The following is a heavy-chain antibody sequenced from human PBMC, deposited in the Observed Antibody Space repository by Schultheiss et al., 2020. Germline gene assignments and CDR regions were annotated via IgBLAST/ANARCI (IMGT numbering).Heavy chain of an antibody. D-gene: IGHD6-19*01. Sequence: GGSLRLSCAASGFTFSNAWMSWVRQAPGKGLEWVGRIKSKTDGGTTDYAAPVKGRFTISRDDSKNTLYLQMNSLKTEDTAVYYCTTPLVAGEDDYYYGMDVWGQGTTVTVSS. CDR3: TTPLVAGEDDYYYGMDV. J-gene: IGHJ6*02. CDR1: GFTFSNAW. CDR2: IKSKTDGGTT. V-gene: IGHV3-15*01.